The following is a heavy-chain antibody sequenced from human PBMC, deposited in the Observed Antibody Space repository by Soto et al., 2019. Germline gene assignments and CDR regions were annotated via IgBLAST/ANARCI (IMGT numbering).Heavy chain of an antibody. CDR2: IIPIFGTA. D-gene: IGHD2-2*01. V-gene: IGHV1-69*13. J-gene: IGHJ6*02. CDR1: GGTFSSYA. CDR3: ASRGIVDCSSTSCYYYYGMDV. Sequence: GASVKVSCKASGGTFSSYATSWERQAPGQGLEWMGGIIPIFGTANYAQKFQGRVTITADESTNTAYMELSSLRSEDTAVYYCASRGIVDCSSTSCYYYYGMDVWGQGTTVTSSS.